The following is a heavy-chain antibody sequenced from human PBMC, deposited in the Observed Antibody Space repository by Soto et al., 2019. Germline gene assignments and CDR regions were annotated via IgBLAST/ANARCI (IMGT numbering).Heavy chain of an antibody. V-gene: IGHV4-30-2*01. J-gene: IGHJ4*02. CDR2: IYHSGST. D-gene: IGHD3-22*01. Sequence: SETLSLTCAVSGGSISSGGYSWSWIRQPPGKGLEWIGYIYHSGSTYYNPSLKSRVTISVDRSKDQFSLKLSSVTATDTAVYYCARGGLVYFDSSGYYFPPYYFDYGGRGPLVTVPS. CDR1: GGSISSGGYS. CDR3: ARGGLVYFDSSGYYFPPYYFDY.